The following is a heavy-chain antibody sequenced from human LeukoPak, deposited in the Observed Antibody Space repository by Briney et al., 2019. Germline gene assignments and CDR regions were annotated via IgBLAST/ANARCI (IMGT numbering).Heavy chain of an antibody. V-gene: IGHV4-59*01. CDR2: IYYSGST. CDR3: ARGTYGSSWQLEHFDY. CDR1: GGSISSYY. J-gene: IGHJ4*02. D-gene: IGHD6-13*01. Sequence: SETLSLTCTVSGGSISSYYWSWIRQPPGKGLEWIGYIYYSGSTNYNPSLKSRVTISVDTSQNQFSLKLSSLTAADTAVYYCARGTYGSSWQLEHFDYWGQGTLVTVSS.